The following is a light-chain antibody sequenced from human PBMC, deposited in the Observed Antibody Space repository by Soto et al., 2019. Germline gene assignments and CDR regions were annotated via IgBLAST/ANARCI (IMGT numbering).Light chain of an antibody. J-gene: IGKJ1*01. Sequence: EIVMTQSPATLSVPPGERATLSCRASQSVSSNLAWYQQKPGQAPRLLIYGASTRATGIPARFSGSGSGTEFTLTISSLQSEDFAVYYCQQYNNWPPPWTFGQGTKVEIK. CDR3: QQYNNWPPPWT. V-gene: IGKV3-15*01. CDR1: QSVSSN. CDR2: GAS.